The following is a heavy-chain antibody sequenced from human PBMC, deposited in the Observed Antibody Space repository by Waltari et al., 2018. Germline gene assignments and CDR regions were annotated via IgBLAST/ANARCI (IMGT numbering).Heavy chain of an antibody. CDR1: GGSISSSSYY. V-gene: IGHV4-39*01. CDR3: ARVFKSCRLVEKYYYYYGMDV. J-gene: IGHJ6*02. D-gene: IGHD2-8*02. CDR2: IYYGGST. Sequence: QLQLQESGPGLVKPSETLSLTCTVSGGSISSSSYYWGWIRQPPGKGLEWIGSIYYGGSTYYNPSLKSRVTISVDTSKTQFSLKLSSVTAADTAVYYCARVFKSCRLVEKYYYYYGMDVWGQGTTVTVSS.